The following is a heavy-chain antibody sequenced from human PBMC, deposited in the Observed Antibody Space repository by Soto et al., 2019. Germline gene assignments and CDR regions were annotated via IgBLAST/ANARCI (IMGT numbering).Heavy chain of an antibody. Sequence: QVQLVESGGGVVQPGRSLRLSCAASGFTFSSYGMHWVRQVPGKGLERVAVISYDGSNKYYADSVKGRFTISRDNSKNTLYLQMNSLRAEDTAVYYCAKEGDYCSSTSCYFEDDYWGQGTLVTVSS. CDR3: AKEGDYCSSTSCYFEDDY. J-gene: IGHJ4*02. CDR2: ISYDGSNK. D-gene: IGHD2-2*01. CDR1: GFTFSSYG. V-gene: IGHV3-30*18.